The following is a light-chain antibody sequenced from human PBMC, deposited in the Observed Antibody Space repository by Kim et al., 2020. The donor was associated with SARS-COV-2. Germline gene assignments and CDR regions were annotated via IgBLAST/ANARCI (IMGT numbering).Light chain of an antibody. J-gene: IGLJ1*01. V-gene: IGLV2-11*01. CDR3: CSYAGSYTHYV. Sequence: QSVTISCTVTSSDVVGYNYVSWYQQHPGKAPKLMIYDVSKRPSGVPDRFSGSKSGNTASLTISGLQAEDEADYYCCSYAGSYTHYVFGTGTKVTVL. CDR2: DVS. CDR1: SSDVVGYNY.